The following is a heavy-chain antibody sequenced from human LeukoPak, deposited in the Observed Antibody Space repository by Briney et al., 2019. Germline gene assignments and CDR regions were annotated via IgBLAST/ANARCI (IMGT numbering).Heavy chain of an antibody. Sequence: GGSLRLSCAAYGFSFSNSAMTWVRQAPGKELEWVATINPDGTKTDYGGSVKGRFTISRDNAANSVYLQMSSLRAEETGVFYCARDRAYTSFDYWGQGTLVAVSS. V-gene: IGHV3-7*01. CDR3: ARDRAYTSFDY. CDR1: GFSFSNSA. CDR2: INPDGTKT. J-gene: IGHJ4*02. D-gene: IGHD2-21*01.